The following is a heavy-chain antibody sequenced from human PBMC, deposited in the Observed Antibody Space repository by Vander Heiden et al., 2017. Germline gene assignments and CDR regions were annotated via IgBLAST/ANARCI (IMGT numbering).Heavy chain of an antibody. CDR3: ARFGRLGGSGTHNTHTFDS. Sequence: QVQLQESGPGMVKPSQTLSPTCTDSRASVNNDDYAWRWRRPHPGTDLEWIGYIFSTGGTYYTPSLMTRVTISIHTFVKPFSLRLTSVTAADTAVYYCARFGRLGGSGTHNTHTFDSWGQGTLVTVSS. D-gene: IGHD3-10*01. J-gene: IGHJ4*02. CDR2: IFSTGGT. V-gene: IGHV4-31*03. CDR1: RASVNNDDYA.